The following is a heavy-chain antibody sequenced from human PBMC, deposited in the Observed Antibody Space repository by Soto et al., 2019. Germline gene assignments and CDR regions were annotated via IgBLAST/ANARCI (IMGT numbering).Heavy chain of an antibody. CDR1: RYTFTSYY. Sequence: ASVKVSCKASRYTFTSYYLHWVRQAPGQGLEWMGIINPSVGSTTYAQKFQGRVTMTRDTSTKTIDMELSSLRSEDTAVYYCARLPGIAAADHTPVPFDYWGQGTLVNVS. J-gene: IGHJ4*02. CDR2: INPSVGST. CDR3: ARLPGIAAADHTPVPFDY. D-gene: IGHD6-13*01. V-gene: IGHV1-46*01.